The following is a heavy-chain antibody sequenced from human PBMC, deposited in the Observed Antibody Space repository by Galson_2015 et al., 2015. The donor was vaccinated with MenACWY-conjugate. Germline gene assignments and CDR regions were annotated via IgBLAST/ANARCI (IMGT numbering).Heavy chain of an antibody. J-gene: IGHJ2*01. D-gene: IGHD3-10*01. Sequence: LRLSCAASGFSVSSNDMHWVRQVTGKGLEWISGIGSDGAPHYSDSVKGRFTISRESAKNSLYLEMNNVRAGDTSIYYCVREVGIIGFWYFDLWGRGTLVTVSS. V-gene: IGHV3-13*05. CDR1: GFSVSSND. CDR3: VREVGIIGFWYFDL. CDR2: IGSDGAP.